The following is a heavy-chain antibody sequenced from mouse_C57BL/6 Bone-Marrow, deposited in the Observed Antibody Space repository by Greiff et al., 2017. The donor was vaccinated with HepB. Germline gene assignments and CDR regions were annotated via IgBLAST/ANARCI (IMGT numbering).Heavy chain of an antibody. Sequence: EVMLVESGGDLVKPGGSLKLSCAASGFTFSSYGMSWVRQTPDKRLEWVATISSGGSYTYYPDSVKGRFTISRDNAKNTLYLQRSSLKSEDTAMYYCARPGVVATRYFDVWGTGTTVTVSS. CDR2: ISSGGSYT. V-gene: IGHV5-6*01. J-gene: IGHJ1*03. D-gene: IGHD1-1*01. CDR3: ARPGVVATRYFDV. CDR1: GFTFSSYG.